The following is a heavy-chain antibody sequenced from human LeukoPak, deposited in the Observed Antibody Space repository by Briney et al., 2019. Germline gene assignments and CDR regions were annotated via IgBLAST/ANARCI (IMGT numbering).Heavy chain of an antibody. CDR2: IIPILGIA. J-gene: IGHJ3*02. CDR1: GGTFSSYA. CDR3: ARVGTVSILVYSPGAFDI. Sequence: SVKVSCKASGGTFSSYAISWVRQAPGQGLEWMGRIIPILGIANYAQKFQGRVTITADKSTSTAYMELSSLRSEDTAVYYCARVGTVSILVYSPGAFDIWGQGTMVTVSS. V-gene: IGHV1-69*04. D-gene: IGHD1-26*01.